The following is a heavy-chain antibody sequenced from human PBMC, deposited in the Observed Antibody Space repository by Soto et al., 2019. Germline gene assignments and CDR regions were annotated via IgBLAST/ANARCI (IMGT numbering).Heavy chain of an antibody. CDR1: GFTFSIYA. J-gene: IGHJ5*02. V-gene: IGHV3-23*01. D-gene: IGHD6-19*01. CDR3: AKGGWADH. CDR2: IAAKDDSYT. Sequence: GGSLRLSCAASGFTFSIYAMTWVRQGPGKRLERVSFIAAKDDSYTDYADSVKRRFTISRDNSKNTVYLQMNSLRVDDTAVYYCAKGGWADHWGQGALVTVSS.